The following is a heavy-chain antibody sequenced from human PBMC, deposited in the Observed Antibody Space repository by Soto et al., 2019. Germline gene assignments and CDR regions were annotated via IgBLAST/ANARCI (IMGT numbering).Heavy chain of an antibody. D-gene: IGHD3-16*01. CDR1: GYTFTSYG. CDR2: ISAYNGNT. V-gene: IGHV1-18*01. J-gene: IGHJ4*02. Sequence: ASVKVSCKASGYTFTSYGISWVRQAPGQGLEWMGWISAYNGNTNYAQKLQGRVTMTTDTSTSTAYMELRSLRSDDTAVYYCASLGYVWGCSTEDYWGQGTLVTVSS. CDR3: ASLGYVWGCSTEDY.